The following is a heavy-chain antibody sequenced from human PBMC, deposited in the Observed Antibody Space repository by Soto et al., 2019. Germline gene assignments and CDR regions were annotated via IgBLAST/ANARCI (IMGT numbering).Heavy chain of an antibody. D-gene: IGHD6-19*01. CDR3: ARAVAVPADFDY. Sequence: ASVKVSCKASGYTFTDYAIHWVRQAPGQRLEWMGWINGGNGKTKYSQKFQGRVTITRDTSASTAYMELSSLRSEDTAVYYCARAVAVPADFDYWGQGTLVTVSS. J-gene: IGHJ4*02. CDR1: GYTFTDYA. CDR2: INGGNGKT. V-gene: IGHV1-3*01.